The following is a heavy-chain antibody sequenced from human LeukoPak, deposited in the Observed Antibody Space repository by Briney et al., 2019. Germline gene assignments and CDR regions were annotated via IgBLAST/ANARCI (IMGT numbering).Heavy chain of an antibody. D-gene: IGHD2-2*01. CDR3: AKDRRVVPAAMVSAFDI. Sequence: RSLRLSCAASGFTFDDYAMHWVRQAPGKGLEWVPGISWNSGSIGYADSVKGRFTISRDNAKNSLYLQMNSLRAEDTALYYCAKDRRVVPAAMVSAFDIWGQGTMVTVSS. CDR1: GFTFDDYA. V-gene: IGHV3-9*01. CDR2: ISWNSGSI. J-gene: IGHJ3*02.